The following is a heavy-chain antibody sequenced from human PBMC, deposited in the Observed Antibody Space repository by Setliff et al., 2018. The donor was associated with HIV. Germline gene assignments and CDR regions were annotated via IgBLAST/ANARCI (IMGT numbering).Heavy chain of an antibody. J-gene: IGHJ4*02. D-gene: IGHD6-13*01. CDR1: GFTFSSYS. V-gene: IGHV3-21*01. CDR2: ISTTSGKI. Sequence: GGSLRLSCAASGFTFSSYSMNWVRQAPGKGLEWLSSISTTSGKISYADSVKGRFIISRDNAKNSLNLQMNSLRAEDTAVYYCARDSSSWYGFYCDCWGQGTLVTVSS. CDR3: ARDSSSWYGFYCDC.